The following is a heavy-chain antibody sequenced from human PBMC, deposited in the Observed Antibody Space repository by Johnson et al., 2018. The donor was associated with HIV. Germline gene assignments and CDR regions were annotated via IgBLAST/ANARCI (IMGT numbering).Heavy chain of an antibody. Sequence: VQLVESGGGLIQPGGSLRLSCAASGFTVSSNYMSWVRQAPGKGLEWVSVIYSGGSTYYADSVKGRFTISRANSKNTLDIQMNSLSAEDPAVYYCARGEGDYGDNDAFDMWGQGTMVTVSS. CDR2: IYSGGST. J-gene: IGHJ3*02. D-gene: IGHD4-17*01. CDR3: ARGEGDYGDNDAFDM. V-gene: IGHV3-53*01. CDR1: GFTVSSNY.